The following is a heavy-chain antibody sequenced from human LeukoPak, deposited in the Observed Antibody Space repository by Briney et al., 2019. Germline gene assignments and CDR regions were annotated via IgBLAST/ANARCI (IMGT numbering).Heavy chain of an antibody. V-gene: IGHV3-48*03. CDR1: GFTFSSYE. D-gene: IGHD5-18*01. CDR3: ARQVGYSYGYGESSD. CDR2: ISSSGSTI. Sequence: GGSLRLSCAASGFTFSSYEMNWVRQAPGKGLEWVSYISSSGSTIYYADSVKGRFTISRDNAKNSLYLQMNSLRAEDTAVYYCARQVGYSYGYGESSDWGQGTLVSVSS. J-gene: IGHJ4*02.